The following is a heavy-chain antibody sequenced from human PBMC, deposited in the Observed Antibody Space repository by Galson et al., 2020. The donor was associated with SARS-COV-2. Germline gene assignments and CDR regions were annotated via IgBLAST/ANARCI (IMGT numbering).Heavy chain of an antibody. D-gene: IGHD2-2*01. CDR3: ASLGSFGTGYCSSTSCYATALRFDP. V-gene: IGHV4-39*01. CDR1: GGSISSSSYY. Sequence: SETLSLTCTVSGGSISSSSYYWGWIRQPPGKGLEWIGSIYYSGSTYYNPSLKSRVTISVDTSKNQFSLKLSSVTAADTAVYYCASLGSFGTGYCSSTSCYATALRFDPWGQGTLVTVSS. J-gene: IGHJ5*02. CDR2: IYYSGST.